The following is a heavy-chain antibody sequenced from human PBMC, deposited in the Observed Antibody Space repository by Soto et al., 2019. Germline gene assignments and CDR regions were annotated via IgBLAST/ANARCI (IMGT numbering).Heavy chain of an antibody. V-gene: IGHV3-30-3*01. CDR1: GFTFSSYA. Sequence: GGSLRLSCAASGFTFSSYAMHWVRQAPGKGLEWVAVISYDGSNKYYADSVKGRFTTSRDNSKNTLYLQMNSLRAEDTAVYYCARDRPGTKGAYYYYGMDVWGQGTTVTVSS. J-gene: IGHJ6*02. D-gene: IGHD1-7*01. CDR2: ISYDGSNK. CDR3: ARDRPGTKGAYYYYGMDV.